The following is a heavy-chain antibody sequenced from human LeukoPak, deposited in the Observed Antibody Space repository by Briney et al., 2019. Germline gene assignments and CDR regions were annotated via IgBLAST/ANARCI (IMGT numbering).Heavy chain of an antibody. CDR2: ISYDGSNK. Sequence: GRSLRLSCAASGFTFSSYAMHWVRQAPGKGLEWVAVISYDGSNKYYADSVKGRFTISRDNSKNTLYLQMNSLRAEDTAVYYCARERTGSMVRGVKQPGGHYYYYCGMDVWGQGTTVTVSS. V-gene: IGHV3-30-3*01. CDR1: GFTFSSYA. CDR3: ARERTGSMVRGVKQPGGHYYYYCGMDV. J-gene: IGHJ6*02. D-gene: IGHD3-10*01.